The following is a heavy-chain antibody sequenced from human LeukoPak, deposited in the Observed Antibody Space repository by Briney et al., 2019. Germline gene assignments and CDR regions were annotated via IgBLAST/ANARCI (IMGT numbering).Heavy chain of an antibody. V-gene: IGHV3-13*01. J-gene: IGHJ4*02. CDR3: AGAAAAGVFDY. D-gene: IGHD6-13*01. CDR2: IGTAGDT. Sequence: PGGSLRLSCAASGFTFSSYDMHWVRQATGKGLEWVSAIGTAGDTYYPGSVKGRFTISRENAKNSLYLQMNSLRAGDTAVYYCAGAAAAGVFDYWGQGTLVTVSS. CDR1: GFTFSSYD.